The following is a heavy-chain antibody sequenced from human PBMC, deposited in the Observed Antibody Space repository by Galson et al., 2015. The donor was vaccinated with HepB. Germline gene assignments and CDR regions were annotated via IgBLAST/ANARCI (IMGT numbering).Heavy chain of an antibody. CDR3: ATDHRFYYDSSGYYRGSDVDY. V-gene: IGHV1-24*01. CDR2: FDPEDGET. J-gene: IGHJ4*02. D-gene: IGHD3-22*01. Sequence: SVKVSCKVSGYTLTELSMHWVRQAPGKGLEWMGGFDPEDGETIYAQKFQGRVTLTEDTSTDTAYMELSSLRSEDTAVYYCATDHRFYYDSSGYYRGSDVDYWGQGTLVTVSS. CDR1: GYTLTELS.